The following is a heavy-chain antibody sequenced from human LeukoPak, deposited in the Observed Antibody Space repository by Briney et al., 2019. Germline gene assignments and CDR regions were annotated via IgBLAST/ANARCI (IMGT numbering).Heavy chain of an antibody. D-gene: IGHD1-1*01. J-gene: IGHJ4*02. CDR1: GYTFTGYY. CDR3: ARTPRGGSTRLDY. Sequence: GASVKVSCTASGYTFTGYYMHWVRQAPGQGLEWMGWINPNSGGTNYAQKFQGRVTMTRDTSISTAYMELSRLRSDDTAVYYCARTPRGGSTRLDYWGQGTLVTVSS. CDR2: INPNSGGT. V-gene: IGHV1-2*02.